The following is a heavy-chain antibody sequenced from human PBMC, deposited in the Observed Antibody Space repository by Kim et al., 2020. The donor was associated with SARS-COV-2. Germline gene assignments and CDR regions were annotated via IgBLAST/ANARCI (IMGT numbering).Heavy chain of an antibody. J-gene: IGHJ4*02. V-gene: IGHV3-23*01. CDR3: ATLGGLRFGLYDQFDY. D-gene: IGHD2-15*01. Sequence: DAVKGRFTLSRDNSKNTLDMQMNNMRVEDTAFYFCATLGGLRFGLYDQFDYWGQGTLVTVSS.